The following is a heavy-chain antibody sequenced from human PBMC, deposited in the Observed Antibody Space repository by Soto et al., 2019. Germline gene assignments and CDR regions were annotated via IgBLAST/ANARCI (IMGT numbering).Heavy chain of an antibody. CDR3: ARWVSGSPDN. V-gene: IGHV3-72*01. J-gene: IGHJ4*02. CDR2: TKNKANRDTT. CDR1: GFTLSDHY. D-gene: IGHD1-26*01. Sequence: EVQLVESGGGLVQPGGSLRLSCAASGFTLSDHYMDWVRQAPGKGQEWVGRTKNKANRDTTEYAPSVNGRFTISRDDSKNSLYLQMNSLKTEDTAVYYCARWVSGSPDNWGQGTLVSVSS.